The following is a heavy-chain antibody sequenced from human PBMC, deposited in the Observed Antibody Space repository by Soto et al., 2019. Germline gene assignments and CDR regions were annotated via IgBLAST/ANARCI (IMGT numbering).Heavy chain of an antibody. CDR3: ASHVDTAMVHYYYGMDV. J-gene: IGHJ6*02. CDR2: IMPIFGTA. Sequence: QVQLVQSGAEVKKPGSSVKVSCKASGGTFSSYAISWVRQAPGQGLEWMGGIMPIFGTANYAQKFQGRVTITADESTSTAYMELSILRSEDTAVYYCASHVDTAMVHYYYGMDVWGQGTTVTVSS. V-gene: IGHV1-69*12. CDR1: GGTFSSYA. D-gene: IGHD5-18*01.